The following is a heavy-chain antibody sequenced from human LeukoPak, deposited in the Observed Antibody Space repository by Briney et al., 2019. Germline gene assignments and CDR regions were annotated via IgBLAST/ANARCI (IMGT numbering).Heavy chain of an antibody. CDR1: GFTVSSNY. Sequence: GGSLRLSCAASGFTVSSNYMSWVRQAPGKGLEWVSVIYSGGSTYYADSVKGRFTISRDNSKNTLYLQMNSLRAEDTAVYYCAKAEGYCSGTWCFRWFDRWGQGTLVTVSS. V-gene: IGHV3-53*01. CDR3: AKAEGYCSGTWCFRWFDR. CDR2: IYSGGST. J-gene: IGHJ5*02. D-gene: IGHD2-15*01.